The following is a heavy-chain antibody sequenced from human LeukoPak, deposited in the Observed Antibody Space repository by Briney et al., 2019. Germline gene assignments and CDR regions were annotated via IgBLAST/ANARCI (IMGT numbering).Heavy chain of an antibody. CDR3: AKIQYCSSTSCEEGDY. D-gene: IGHD2-2*01. V-gene: IGHV3-23*01. CDR2: ISGSGGGT. Sequence: PGGSLRLSCVASGFTFSSYAMNWVRQAPGEGLEWVSVISGSGGGTYYADSVKGRFTISRGNSKNTLYLQMNSLRAKDTAVYYCAKIQYCSSTSCEEGDYWGQGTLVTVSS. CDR1: GFTFSSYA. J-gene: IGHJ4*02.